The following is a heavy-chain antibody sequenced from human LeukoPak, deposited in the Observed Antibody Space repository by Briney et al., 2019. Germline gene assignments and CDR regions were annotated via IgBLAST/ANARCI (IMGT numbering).Heavy chain of an antibody. V-gene: IGHV3-64D*06. J-gene: IGHJ4*02. D-gene: IGHD6-19*01. CDR1: GFTFSSYA. Sequence: GGSLRLSCSASGFTFSSYAMHWVRQAPGKGLEYVSAISSNGGSTHYADSVKGRFTISRDNSKNTLYLQMSSLRAEDTAVYYCVKVAVAGKVSFDYWGQGTLVTVSS. CDR2: ISSNGGST. CDR3: VKVAVAGKVSFDY.